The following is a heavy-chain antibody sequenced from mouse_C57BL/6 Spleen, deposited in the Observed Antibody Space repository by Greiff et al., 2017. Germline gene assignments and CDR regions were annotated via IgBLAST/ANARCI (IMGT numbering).Heavy chain of an antibody. CDR3: AREYYGGVAY. D-gene: IGHD1-1*01. J-gene: IGHJ3*01. V-gene: IGHV1-52*01. CDR1: GYTFTSYW. Sequence: QVQLQQPGAELVRPGSSVKLSCKASGYTFTSYWMHWVKQRPIQGLEWIGNIDPSDSETHYNQKFKDKATLTVDKSSSTAYMRLSSLTSEDSAVYYCAREYYGGVAYWGQGTLVTVSA. CDR2: IDPSDSET.